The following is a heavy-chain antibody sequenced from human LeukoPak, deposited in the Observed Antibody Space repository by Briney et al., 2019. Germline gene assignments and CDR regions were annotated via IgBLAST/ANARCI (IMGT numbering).Heavy chain of an antibody. Sequence: SETLSLTCTVSGGSISSSSYYWGWIRQPPGKGLEWIGSIYYSGSTYYNPSLKSRVTISVDTSKNQFSLKLSSVTAADTAVYYCANTPNYYDSSGYLSWGQGTLVTASS. D-gene: IGHD3-22*01. CDR3: ANTPNYYDSSGYLS. J-gene: IGHJ5*02. V-gene: IGHV4-39*01. CDR1: GGSISSSSYY. CDR2: IYYSGST.